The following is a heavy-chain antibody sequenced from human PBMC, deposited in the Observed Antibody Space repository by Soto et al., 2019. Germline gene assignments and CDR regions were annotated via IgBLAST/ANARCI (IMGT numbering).Heavy chain of an antibody. CDR1: GYTFSDFD. V-gene: IGHV1-8*01. J-gene: IGHJ6*02. CDR2: MNAKSGAT. D-gene: IGHD3-16*01. CDR3: ARGNPFNYAGFDV. Sequence: ASVKVSCKASGYTFSDFDINWLRQAAGQGREWMGWMNAKSGATFSAQRFQGKFNMTWDTSLSTAYMEVGSLTSDDAAIYYCARGNPFNYAGFDVWGQGTTVNVSS.